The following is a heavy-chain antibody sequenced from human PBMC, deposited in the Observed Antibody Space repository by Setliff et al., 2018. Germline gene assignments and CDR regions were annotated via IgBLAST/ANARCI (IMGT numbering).Heavy chain of an antibody. D-gene: IGHD1-26*01. V-gene: IGHV2-70*04. CDR1: GFSLSTSGMR. Sequence: SGPTLVNPTQTLTLTCTFSGFSLSTSGMRVSWIRQPPGKALEWLARIDWDDEKYYTPSLKTRLTISKDTSKNQVVLTMTNMDSVDTATYYCARTVKSGSYHYYYMDVWGKGTTVTVSS. CDR3: ARTVKSGSYHYYYMDV. J-gene: IGHJ6*03. CDR2: IDWDDEK.